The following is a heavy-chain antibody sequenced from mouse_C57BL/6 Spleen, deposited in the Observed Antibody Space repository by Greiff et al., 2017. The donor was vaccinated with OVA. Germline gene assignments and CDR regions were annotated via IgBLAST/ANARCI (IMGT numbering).Heavy chain of an antibody. CDR2: ISSGSSTI. CDR3: ARPDYYGSSYYWFAY. J-gene: IGHJ3*01. CDR1: GFTFSDYG. D-gene: IGHD1-1*01. V-gene: IGHV5-17*01. Sequence: EVQLVESGGGLVKPGGSLKLSCAASGFTFSDYGMHWVRQAPEKGLEWVAYISSGSSTIYYADTVKGRFTISRDNAKNTLFLQMTSLRSEDTAMYYCARPDYYGSSYYWFAYWGQGTLVTVSA.